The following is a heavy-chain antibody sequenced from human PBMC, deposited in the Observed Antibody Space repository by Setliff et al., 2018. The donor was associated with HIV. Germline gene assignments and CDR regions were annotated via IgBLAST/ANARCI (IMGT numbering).Heavy chain of an antibody. V-gene: IGHV1-69*13. CDR2: IIPIFGTA. CDR1: GGTFSSYA. D-gene: IGHD3-16*01. CDR3: ARGGGVTFYYYYYMDV. Sequence: GASVKVSCKASGGTFSSYAISWVRQAPGQGLEWMGGIIPIFGTANYAQKFQGRVTITADESTSTAYMELSSLRSEDTAVYYCARGGGVTFYYYYYMDVWAKGTTVTVSS. J-gene: IGHJ6*03.